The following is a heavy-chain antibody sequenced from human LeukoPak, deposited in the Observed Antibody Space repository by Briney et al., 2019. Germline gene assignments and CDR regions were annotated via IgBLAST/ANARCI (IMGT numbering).Heavy chain of an antibody. J-gene: IGHJ6*02. CDR1: GGSFSGYY. D-gene: IGHD1-20*01. CDR2: INHSGST. CDR3: ARSRYNWNRSQYGMDV. Sequence: SETLSPTCAVYGGSFSGYYWSWIRQPPGKGLEWTGEINHSGSTNYNPSLKSRVTISVDTSKNQFSLKLSSVTAADTAVYYCARSRYNWNRSQYGMDVWGQGTTVTVSS. V-gene: IGHV4-34*01.